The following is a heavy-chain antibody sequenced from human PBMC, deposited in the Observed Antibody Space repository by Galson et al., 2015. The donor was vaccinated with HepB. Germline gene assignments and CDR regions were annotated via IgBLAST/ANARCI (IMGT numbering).Heavy chain of an antibody. CDR2: ISYDGSNK. Sequence: SLRLSCAASGFTFSSYGMHWVRQAPGKGLEWVAVISYDGSNKYYADSVKGRFTISRDNSKNTLYLQMNSLRAEDTAVYYCAKSYESNWFDPWGQGTLVTVSS. V-gene: IGHV3-30*18. CDR1: GFTFSSYG. CDR3: AKSYESNWFDP. D-gene: IGHD5-18*01. J-gene: IGHJ5*02.